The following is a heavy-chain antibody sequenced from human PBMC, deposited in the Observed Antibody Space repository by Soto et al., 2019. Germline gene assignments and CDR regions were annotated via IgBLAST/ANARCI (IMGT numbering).Heavy chain of an antibody. V-gene: IGHV1-69*14. Sequence: QVQLVQSGAEVKKPGSSVKVSCKASGDPFSGYSISWVRQAPGQGLEWMGGIIPLFGSTNYAQRFQDRVTITADKSTNTVYMELSVLEFEDSALYYCARDLGSGYEPGDYWGLGTLVTVSS. D-gene: IGHD5-12*01. CDR3: ARDLGSGYEPGDY. J-gene: IGHJ4*02. CDR2: IIPLFGST. CDR1: GDPFSGYS.